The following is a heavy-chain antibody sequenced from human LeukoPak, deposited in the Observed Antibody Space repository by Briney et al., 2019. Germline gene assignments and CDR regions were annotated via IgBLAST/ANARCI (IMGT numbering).Heavy chain of an antibody. CDR2: INHSGST. D-gene: IGHD2-15*01. Sequence: PSETLSLTCAVYGGSFSGYYWSWIRQPPGKGLEWIGEINHSGSTNYNLSLKSRVTISVDTSKNQFSLKLSSVTAADTAVYYCARAGRLGYCSGGSCLNNDYWGQGTLVTVSS. CDR1: GGSFSGYY. CDR3: ARAGRLGYCSGGSCLNNDY. V-gene: IGHV4-34*01. J-gene: IGHJ4*02.